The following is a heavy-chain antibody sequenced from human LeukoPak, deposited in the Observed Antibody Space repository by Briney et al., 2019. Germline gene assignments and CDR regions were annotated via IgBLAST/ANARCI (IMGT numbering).Heavy chain of an antibody. V-gene: IGHV3-30*04. D-gene: IGHD2-2*01. J-gene: IGHJ4*02. CDR2: ISYDGSDK. CDR3: VRDNPLDCSSTSCPSFDY. Sequence: GGSLRLSCAASGFTFSSYTMHWVRQAPGKGLEWVAIISYDGSDKYYADSVKGRFTISRDNSKNTLYLQMDSLRAEDTAVYYCVRDNPLDCSSTSCPSFDYWGQGTLVTVSS. CDR1: GFTFSSYT.